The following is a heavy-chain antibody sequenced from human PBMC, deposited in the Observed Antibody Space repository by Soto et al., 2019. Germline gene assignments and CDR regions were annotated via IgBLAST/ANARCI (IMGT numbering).Heavy chain of an antibody. CDR3: TIDIGGGWYAPVPDY. CDR2: IKTKTYGGTP. J-gene: IGHJ4*02. D-gene: IGHD6-19*01. CDR1: GFSFSNAW. V-gene: IGHV3-15*01. Sequence: GGSLRLSCAASGFSFSNAWMGWIRQAPGKGLEWIGRIKTKTYGGTPDYAAPVKGRFTISRDDSENTLYLQMNSLKTEDTAVYYCTIDIGGGWYAPVPDYWGQGTLVTVSS.